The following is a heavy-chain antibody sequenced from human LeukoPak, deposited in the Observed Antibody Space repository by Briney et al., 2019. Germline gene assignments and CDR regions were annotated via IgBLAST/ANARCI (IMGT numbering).Heavy chain of an antibody. V-gene: IGHV4-59*01. CDR2: MDYSGST. Sequence: SETLSLTCSVSGGSISSYYWSRIRQPPGKGLEWIGYMDYSGSTNYNPSLKSRVTISVDTSKNQFSLKVTSVTAADTAVYYCARDPSGVSRHFDYWGQGTLVTVSS. D-gene: IGHD3-10*01. CDR3: ARDPSGVSRHFDY. CDR1: GGSISSYY. J-gene: IGHJ4*02.